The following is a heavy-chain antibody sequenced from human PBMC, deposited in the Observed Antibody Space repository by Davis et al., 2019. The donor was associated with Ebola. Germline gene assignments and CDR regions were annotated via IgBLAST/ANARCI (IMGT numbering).Heavy chain of an antibody. CDR2: IKSITDGGTT. Sequence: PGGSLRLSCVASGFTFSSAWMTWVRQAPGKGLEWVGRIKSITDGGTTDYAAPVKGRFTISRDDSRDTLYLQMNSLKTEDTAVYYCTTGWKFDPWGQGTLVTVSS. CDR1: GFTFSSAW. D-gene: IGHD1-1*01. J-gene: IGHJ5*02. CDR3: TTGWKFDP. V-gene: IGHV3-15*01.